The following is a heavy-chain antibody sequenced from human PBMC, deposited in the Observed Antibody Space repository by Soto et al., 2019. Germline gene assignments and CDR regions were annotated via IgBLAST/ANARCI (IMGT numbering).Heavy chain of an antibody. CDR3: AGNFDWLLFHYYGMDV. D-gene: IGHD3-9*01. CDR1: GGSISSSNW. J-gene: IGHJ6*02. CDR2: IYHSGST. Sequence: SETLSLTCAVSGGSISSSNWLRWVRQPPGKGLEWIGEIYHSGSTNYNPSLKSRVTISVDKSKNQFSLKLSSVTAADTAVYYCAGNFDWLLFHYYGMDVWGQGTTVTVSS. V-gene: IGHV4-4*02.